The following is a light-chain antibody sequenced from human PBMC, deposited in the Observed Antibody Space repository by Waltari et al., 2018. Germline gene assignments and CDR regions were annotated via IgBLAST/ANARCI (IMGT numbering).Light chain of an antibody. CDR2: AAS. J-gene: IGKJ1*01. CDR3: QQSYNTPWT. CDR1: QTINNY. V-gene: IGKV1-39*01. Sequence: DIQVTQSPSSLSASVGDRVTITCRASQTINNYLNWYLHKPGKAPNLLIYAASILQSGVPSMFAGSGAGTDFTLTISSLQPEDFAAYYCQQSYNTPWTLGQGTKVEI.